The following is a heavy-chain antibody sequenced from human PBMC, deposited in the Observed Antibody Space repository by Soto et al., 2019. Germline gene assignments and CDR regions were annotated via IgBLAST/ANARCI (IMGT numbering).Heavy chain of an antibody. J-gene: IGHJ6*03. Sequence: SETLSLTCGVYGGSFRGYYWSWIRQSPGKGLEWIGEINHSGSTNYNPSLKSRVTISVDTSKNQFSLKLSSVTAADTAVYYCARSRYYYMDVWGKGTTVTVSS. D-gene: IGHD2-2*01. CDR2: INHSGST. CDR1: GGSFRGYY. CDR3: ARSRYYYMDV. V-gene: IGHV4-34*01.